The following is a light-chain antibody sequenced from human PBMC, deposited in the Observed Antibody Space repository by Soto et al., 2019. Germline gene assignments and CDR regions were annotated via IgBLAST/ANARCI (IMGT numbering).Light chain of an antibody. J-gene: IGKJ1*01. Sequence: EIVKTQSPATLSVSPGERATLSCRASQSVSSNLAWYQQKPGQAPRILIYGASTRATGIPARFSGSGSGTEFTLIISSLQSEDFAVYYCQQYNDWPRTFGQGSKVEI. V-gene: IGKV3-15*01. CDR1: QSVSSN. CDR2: GAS. CDR3: QQYNDWPRT.